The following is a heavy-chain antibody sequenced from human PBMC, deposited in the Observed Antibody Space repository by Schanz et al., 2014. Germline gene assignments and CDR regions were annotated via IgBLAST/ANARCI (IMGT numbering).Heavy chain of an antibody. CDR2: ITGSGSGT. D-gene: IGHD3-22*01. CDR1: GFTFSSYA. J-gene: IGHJ4*02. V-gene: IGHV3-23*01. CDR3: ARYYETSYYPLYYCDY. Sequence: EVQLLESGGGLIQPGGSLRLSCAASGFTFSSYAMSWVRQAPGKGLEWVSAITGSGSGTYYADSVKGRFTISRDNSKNTLYLQMNSLRAEDTAVYYCARYYETSYYPLYYCDYWGQGTLVTVSS.